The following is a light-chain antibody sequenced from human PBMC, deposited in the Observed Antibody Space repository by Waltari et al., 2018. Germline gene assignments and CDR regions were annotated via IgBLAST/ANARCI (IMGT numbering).Light chain of an antibody. V-gene: IGLV2-8*01. Sequence: QSALTQPPSASGSPGQSVTIPCPGTSSDVGNYTFVSWYQQHSGKAPHLIIYEVSERPSGVPDRFSGSKSGNTASLTVSGLQAEDEANYFCSSYGGTNNLLFGGGTKLTVL. CDR1: SSDVGNYTF. CDR2: EVS. CDR3: SSYGGTNNLL. J-gene: IGLJ2*01.